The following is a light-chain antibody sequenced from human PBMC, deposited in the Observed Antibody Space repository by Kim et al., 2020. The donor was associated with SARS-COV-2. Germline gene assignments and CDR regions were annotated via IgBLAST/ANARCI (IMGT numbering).Light chain of an antibody. CDR2: DVS. Sequence: QSALTQPASVSGSPGQSITIPCTGTSSDVGGYNYVSWYQHHPGKAPKLMLFDVSQRPSGVSNRFSGSKSGNTASLTISGLQAEDEADYHCSSYTSSRTWVFGGGTQLTVL. CDR3: SSYTSSRTWV. V-gene: IGLV2-14*03. CDR1: SSDVGGYNY. J-gene: IGLJ3*02.